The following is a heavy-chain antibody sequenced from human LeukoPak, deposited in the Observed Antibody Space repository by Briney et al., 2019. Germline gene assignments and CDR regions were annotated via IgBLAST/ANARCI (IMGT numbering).Heavy chain of an antibody. D-gene: IGHD3/OR15-3a*01. CDR3: ARRAYEMGTGYSYYQYFGIDV. CDR1: GFTVSSNY. J-gene: IGHJ6*02. CDR2: IYSGGST. V-gene: IGHV3-66*04. Sequence: LAGGSLRLSRAASGFTVSSNYMSWVRQAPGKGLEWDSVIYSGGSTYYADSVKGGCTISRDNSKNPLYLQMNSLRAEDTAVYYCARRAYEMGTGYSYYQYFGIDVWGQGTTVTVS.